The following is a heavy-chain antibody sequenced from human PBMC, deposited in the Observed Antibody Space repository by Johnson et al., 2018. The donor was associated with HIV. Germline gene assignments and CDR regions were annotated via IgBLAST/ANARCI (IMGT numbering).Heavy chain of an antibody. CDR3: ARQHYYESSGQGGGLDI. Sequence: EVQLMESGGGVVRPGESLRLSCAASGFTFDDYGMSWVRQAPGKGLEWVSGINWNGGSTHYADSVKGRFTISRDNAKNSLYLQINSLRAEDTALYYCARQHYYESSGQGGGLDIWGQGTMVTVSS. D-gene: IGHD3-22*01. V-gene: IGHV3-20*04. J-gene: IGHJ3*02. CDR1: GFTFDDYG. CDR2: INWNGGST.